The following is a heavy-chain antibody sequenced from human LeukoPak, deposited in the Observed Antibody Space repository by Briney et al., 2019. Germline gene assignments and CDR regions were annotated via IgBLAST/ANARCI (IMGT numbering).Heavy chain of an antibody. CDR3: ARLGKDCSGGSCWPLDY. CDR2: IYYSGST. V-gene: IGHV4-39*01. Sequence: PSETLSLTCTVSGVSISSSSYYWGWIRQPPGKGLEWIGSIYYSGSTYYNPSLKSRVTISVDTSKNQFSLKLSSVTAADTAVYYCARLGKDCSGGSCWPLDYWGQGTLVTVSS. J-gene: IGHJ4*02. CDR1: GVSISSSSYY. D-gene: IGHD2-15*01.